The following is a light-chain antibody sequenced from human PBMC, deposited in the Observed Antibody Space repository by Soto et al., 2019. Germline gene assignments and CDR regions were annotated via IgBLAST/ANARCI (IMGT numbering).Light chain of an antibody. J-gene: IGKJ2*01. CDR2: AAP. Sequence: DIQMTQSPTSLSASVGDRITITCRASQSISSYLNWYQQKPGKAPKLLIYAAPSLQSGVPSRFSGSESATDFTLTISSLQPEDFATYYCHQSSSTPPTFGQGTKLDIK. CDR1: QSISSY. V-gene: IGKV1-39*01. CDR3: HQSSSTPPT.